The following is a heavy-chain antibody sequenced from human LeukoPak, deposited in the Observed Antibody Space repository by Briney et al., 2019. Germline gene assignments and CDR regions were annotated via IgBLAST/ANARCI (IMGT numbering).Heavy chain of an antibody. CDR2: ISSSSSTI. Sequence: GGSLRLSCAASGFTFNSFGMSWVRQAPGKGLEWVSYISSSSSTIYYADSVRGRFTISRDNAKNSLYPQINSLRADDTAVYYCARSHQRVGIEDYWGQGTLVTVSS. J-gene: IGHJ4*02. CDR1: GFTFNSFG. D-gene: IGHD1-26*01. CDR3: ARSHQRVGIEDY. V-gene: IGHV3-48*04.